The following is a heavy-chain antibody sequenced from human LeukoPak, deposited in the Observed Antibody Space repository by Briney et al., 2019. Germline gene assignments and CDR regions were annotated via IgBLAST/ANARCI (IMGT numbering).Heavy chain of an antibody. V-gene: IGHV1-46*01. CDR3: ASSPITSTTGNC. CDR1: GYTFTSYY. D-gene: IGHD1-20*01. J-gene: IGHJ4*02. Sequence: GASVKVSCKASGYTFTSYYMHWVRQAPGQGLEWMGIINPSGGSTSYAQKFQGRVTMTRDTSTSTVYMELSRLRSDDTAVYYCASSPITSTTGNCWGQGTLVTVSS. CDR2: INPSGGST.